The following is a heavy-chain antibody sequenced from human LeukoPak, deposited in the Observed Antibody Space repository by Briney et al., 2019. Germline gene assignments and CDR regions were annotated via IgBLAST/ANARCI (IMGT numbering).Heavy chain of an antibody. J-gene: IGHJ6*02. D-gene: IGHD1-26*01. Sequence: GGSLRLSCAASGNYWMHWVRQAPGKGLVWVSHINSDGSWTSYADSVKGRFTISKDNAKNTVYLQMNSLRAEDTALYYCARELGSYEGGYYGMDVWGQGTTVTVSS. CDR2: INSDGSWT. V-gene: IGHV3-74*01. CDR1: GNYW. CDR3: ARELGSYEGGYYGMDV.